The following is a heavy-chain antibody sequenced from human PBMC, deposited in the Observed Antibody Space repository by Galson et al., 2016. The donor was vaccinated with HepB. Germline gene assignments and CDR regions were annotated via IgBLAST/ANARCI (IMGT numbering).Heavy chain of an antibody. CDR3: ARARFGSRWYFDY. CDR2: INHSGNT. D-gene: IGHD3-16*01. CDR1: GGSFTGYY. V-gene: IGHV4-34*01. J-gene: IGHJ4*02. Sequence: SETLSLTCAVYGGSFTGYYWSWVRQPPGKGLEFIGDINHSGNTNYNPSLKSRVTMSVDTSKNQFSLKLTSMTAADTAVYYCARARFGSRWYFDYWGQGTLVTVSS.